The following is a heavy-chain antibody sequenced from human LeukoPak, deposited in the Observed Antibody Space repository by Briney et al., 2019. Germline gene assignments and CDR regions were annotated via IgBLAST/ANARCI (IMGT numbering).Heavy chain of an antibody. D-gene: IGHD2-21*01. Sequence: PSETLSLTCTVSGGSISGYYWSWIRQPAGKGLEWIGRIYTSGSTNYNPSLKSRVTISVDTSKKQFSLKLSSVTAADTAVYYCARQAWAGGHRSFDYWGQGTLVTVSS. CDR3: ARQAWAGGHRSFDY. CDR2: IYTSGST. V-gene: IGHV4-4*07. J-gene: IGHJ4*02. CDR1: GGSISGYY.